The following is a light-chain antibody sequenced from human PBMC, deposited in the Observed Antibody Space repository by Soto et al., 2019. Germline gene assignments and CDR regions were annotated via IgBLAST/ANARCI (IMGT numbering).Light chain of an antibody. J-gene: IGKJ1*01. V-gene: IGKV3-15*01. Sequence: EVVMTQSPATLSVSPGERATLSCRASQSVSNNLAWFQQKPGHAPRLLIYHASTRATGIPARFSGSGSGTEFTLIISSLQSEDVAVYYCQQYNNWWTFGQGTKVEIK. CDR3: QQYNNWWT. CDR1: QSVSNN. CDR2: HAS.